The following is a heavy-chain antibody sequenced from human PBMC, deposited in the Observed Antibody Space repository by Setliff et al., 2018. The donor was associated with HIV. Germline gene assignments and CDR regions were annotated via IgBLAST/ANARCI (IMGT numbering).Heavy chain of an antibody. CDR1: GFTFSSFA. Sequence: GGSLRLSCAASGFTFSSFAMSWVRQAPGKELEWVSGISGSGGSTYYADSVKGRFTISRDNSKNTLYLQMNSLRAGDTAVYYCAKDYTPTFWEYNWFDLWGQGTLVTVSS. J-gene: IGHJ5*02. D-gene: IGHD3-3*01. CDR2: ISGSGGST. CDR3: AKDYTPTFWEYNWFDL. V-gene: IGHV3-23*01.